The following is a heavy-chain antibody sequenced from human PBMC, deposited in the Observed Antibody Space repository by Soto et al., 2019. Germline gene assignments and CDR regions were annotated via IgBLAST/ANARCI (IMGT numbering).Heavy chain of an antibody. V-gene: IGHV4-34*01. CDR1: GGSFSGYY. CDR3: ARGSPYYSYGMDV. J-gene: IGHJ6*02. Sequence: PSETLSLTCAVYGGSFSGYYWSWIRQPPGKGLEWIGEINHSGSTNYNPSLKSRVTITVDTSKNQFSLKLSSVTAADTAVYYCARGSPYYSYGMDVWGQGTTVTVSS. CDR2: INHSGST.